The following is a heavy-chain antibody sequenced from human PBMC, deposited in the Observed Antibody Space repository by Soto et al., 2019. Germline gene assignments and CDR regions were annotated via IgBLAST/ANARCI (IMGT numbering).Heavy chain of an antibody. CDR3: AREQWYQFVL. Sequence: QVQLVESGGGLVNPGGSLRLSCAASGFTFSDFYMSWIRQSPGKGLEWVSTISSSGSTVAYADSVKGRSTISRDNAKNSLFLQMNSLKSEDTAVYYCAREQWYQFVLWGQGALATVSS. CDR2: ISSSGSTV. CDR1: GFTFSDFY. D-gene: IGHD2-2*01. J-gene: IGHJ4*02. V-gene: IGHV3-11*01.